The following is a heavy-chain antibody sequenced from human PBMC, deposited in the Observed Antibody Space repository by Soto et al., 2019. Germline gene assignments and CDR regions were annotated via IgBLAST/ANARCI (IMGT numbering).Heavy chain of an antibody. D-gene: IGHD2-2*01. V-gene: IGHV1-69*06. CDR1: GGTFSSYA. CDR3: ARDFIRHCSSTSCYYYYYGMDV. CDR2: IIPIFGTA. Sequence: ASVKVSCKASGGTFSSYAISWVRQPPGQGLEWMGGIIPIFGTANYAQKFQGRVTITADKSTSTAYMELSSLRSEDTAVYYCARDFIRHCSSTSCYYYYYGMDVWGQGTTVTVSS. J-gene: IGHJ6*02.